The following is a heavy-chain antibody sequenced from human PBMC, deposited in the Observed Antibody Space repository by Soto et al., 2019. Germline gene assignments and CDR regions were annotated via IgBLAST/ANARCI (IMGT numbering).Heavy chain of an antibody. D-gene: IGHD3-10*01. V-gene: IGHV3-23*01. CDR3: ARRGSGTFFDY. CDR2: ISGSGDST. J-gene: IGHJ4*02. Sequence: EVQLLESGGGLVQPGGSLRLSCAASGFTFRSYAMRWVRQATGKGLEWVSAISGSGDSTYYADSVQGRFTISRDNSKNTLYLQMNSLRAEDTAVYYCARRGSGTFFDYWGQGTLVTVSS. CDR1: GFTFRSYA.